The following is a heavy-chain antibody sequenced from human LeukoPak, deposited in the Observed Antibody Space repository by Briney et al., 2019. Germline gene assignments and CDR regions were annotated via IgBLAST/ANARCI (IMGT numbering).Heavy chain of an antibody. CDR3: ARVAVTTFLFDY. CDR2: IYYSGST. V-gene: IGHV4-31*03. CDR1: GGSISSSSYY. J-gene: IGHJ4*02. Sequence: PSETLSLTCTVSGGSISSSSYYWSWIRQHPGKGLEWIGYIYYSGSTYYNPSLKSRVTISVDTSKNQFSLKLSSVTAADTAVYYCARVAVTTFLFDYWGQGTLVTVSS. D-gene: IGHD4-17*01.